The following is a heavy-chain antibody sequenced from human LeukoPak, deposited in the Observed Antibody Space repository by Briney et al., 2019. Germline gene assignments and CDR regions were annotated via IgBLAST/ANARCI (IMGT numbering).Heavy chain of an antibody. J-gene: IGHJ5*02. V-gene: IGHV4-30-4*01. CDR2: IYYSGST. CDR3: ARDNYYGSGSQSGYDTWIDP. Sequence: SETLSLTCTVSGGSISSGDYYWSWIRQRPGKGLEWIGYIYYSGSTYYNPSLKSRVTISVDTSKNQFSLKLSSVTAADTAVYYCARDNYYGSGSQSGYDTWIDPWGQGTLVTVSS. CDR1: GGSISSGDYY. D-gene: IGHD3-10*01.